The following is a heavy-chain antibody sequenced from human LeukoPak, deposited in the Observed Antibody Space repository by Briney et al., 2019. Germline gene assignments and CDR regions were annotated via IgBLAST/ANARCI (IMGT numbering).Heavy chain of an antibody. CDR3: AKDPGPPYPHSKYQLWLCIDN. J-gene: IGHJ4*02. Sequence: GGSLRLSCAASGFTFSNYAMSWVRQAPGKGLEWVSGITGSGGSTYYVDSVKGRFSISRDNSKNTLYLQMSSLRADDTAVYYCAKDPGPPYPHSKYQLWLCIDNWGQGTLVTVSS. V-gene: IGHV3-23*01. CDR1: GFTFSNYA. CDR2: ITGSGGST. D-gene: IGHD5-18*01.